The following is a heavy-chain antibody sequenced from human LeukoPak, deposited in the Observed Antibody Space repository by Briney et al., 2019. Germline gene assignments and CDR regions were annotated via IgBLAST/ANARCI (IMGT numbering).Heavy chain of an antibody. CDR3: ARAGGGRYFDWFDP. V-gene: IGHV4-61*02. J-gene: IGHJ5*02. CDR2: MYTSGST. CDR1: GGSISSGSYY. D-gene: IGHD3-9*01. Sequence: PSETLSLTCTVSGGSISSGSYYWSWIRQPAGKGLEWIGRMYTSGSTNYNPSLKSRVTISVDTSKNQFSLKLTSVTAADTAVYYCARAGGGRYFDWFDPWGQGTLVTVSS.